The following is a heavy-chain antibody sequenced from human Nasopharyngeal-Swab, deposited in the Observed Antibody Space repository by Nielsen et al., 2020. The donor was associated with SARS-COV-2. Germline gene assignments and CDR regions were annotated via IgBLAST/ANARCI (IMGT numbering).Heavy chain of an antibody. Sequence: ASVKVSCKASGYTFTSYGISWVRRAPGQGLEWMGWISAYNGDTNYAQKVQGRVTMTTDTSTGTAYMELRSLRSDDTAVYYCARDGTHVGAFLNWLDPWGQGTLVTVSS. CDR2: ISAYNGDT. J-gene: IGHJ5*02. V-gene: IGHV1-18*01. D-gene: IGHD3-3*02. CDR3: ARDGTHVGAFLNWLDP. CDR1: GYTFTSYG.